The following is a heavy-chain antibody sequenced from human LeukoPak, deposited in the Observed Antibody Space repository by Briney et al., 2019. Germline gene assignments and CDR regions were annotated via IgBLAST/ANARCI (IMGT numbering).Heavy chain of an antibody. Sequence: GGSLRLSCAASGFTFSSYAMSWVRQAPGKGLEWVSAISGSGGSTYYAHSVKGRFTISRDNSKNTLYLQMNSLRAEDTAVYYCATYSSSWYCFDYWGQGTLVTVSS. CDR2: ISGSGGST. D-gene: IGHD6-13*01. V-gene: IGHV3-23*01. CDR1: GFTFSSYA. J-gene: IGHJ4*02. CDR3: ATYSSSWYCFDY.